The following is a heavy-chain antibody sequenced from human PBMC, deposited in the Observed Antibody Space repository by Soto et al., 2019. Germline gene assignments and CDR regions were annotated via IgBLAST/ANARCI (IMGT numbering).Heavy chain of an antibody. J-gene: IGHJ4*02. CDR1: GFTFSSYW. V-gene: IGHV3-7*01. CDR2: IKQDGSEK. CDR3: ARDIDSSGWLLDY. D-gene: IGHD6-19*01. Sequence: PGGSLRLSXAASGFTFSSYWMSWVRQAPGKGLEWVANIKQDGSEKYYVDSVKGRFTISRDNAKNSLYLQMNSLRAEDTAVYYCARDIDSSGWLLDYWGQGTLVTVSS.